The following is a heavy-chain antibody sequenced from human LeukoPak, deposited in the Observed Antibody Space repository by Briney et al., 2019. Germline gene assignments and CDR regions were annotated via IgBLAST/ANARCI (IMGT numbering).Heavy chain of an antibody. CDR2: ISSSSSYI. CDR3: ARDLKAGAVAGTALFG. D-gene: IGHD6-19*01. Sequence: PGGSLRLSCAASGFTFSSYSMNWVRQAPGKGLEWVSSISSSSSYIYYADSVKGRFTISRDNAKNSLYLQMNSLRAEDTAVYYCARDLKAGAVAGTALFGWGQETLVTVSS. J-gene: IGHJ4*02. V-gene: IGHV3-21*01. CDR1: GFTFSSYS.